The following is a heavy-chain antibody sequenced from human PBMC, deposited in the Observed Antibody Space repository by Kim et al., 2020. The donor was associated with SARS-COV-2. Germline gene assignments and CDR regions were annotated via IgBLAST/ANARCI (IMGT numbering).Heavy chain of an antibody. CDR3: ARYPTFGELGYFDL. J-gene: IGHJ2*01. CDR2: IGTAGDT. D-gene: IGHD3-10*01. CDR1: GFTFSSYD. V-gene: IGHV3-13*01. Sequence: GGSLRLSCAASGFTFSSYDMHWVCQATGKGLEWVSAIGTAGDTYYPGSVKGRFTISRENAKNSLYLQMNSLRAGDTAVYYCARYPTFGELGYFDLWGRGTLVTVSS.